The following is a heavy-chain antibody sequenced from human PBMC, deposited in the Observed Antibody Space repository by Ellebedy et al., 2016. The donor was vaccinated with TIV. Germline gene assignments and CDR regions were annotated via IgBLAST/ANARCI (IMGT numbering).Heavy chain of an antibody. V-gene: IGHV3-33*01. CDR1: GFILSSYG. Sequence: GESLKISCAASGFILSSYGMHWVRQAPGKGLEWVALIWFDGSKEYYADSVKGRFTISRDNAKNSLSLQMNSLRAEDTAVYYCARTPEGYFDLWGRGTLVTVSS. J-gene: IGHJ2*01. CDR3: ARTPEGYFDL. CDR2: IWFDGSKE.